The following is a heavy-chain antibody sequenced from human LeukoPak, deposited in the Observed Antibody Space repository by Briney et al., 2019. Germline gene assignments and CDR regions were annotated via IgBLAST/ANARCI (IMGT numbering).Heavy chain of an antibody. V-gene: IGHV1-24*01. CDR3: ATDPPYCGGDCYNFDY. CDR1: GYTLTELS. CDR2: FDPEDGET. D-gene: IGHD2-21*02. J-gene: IGHJ4*02. Sequence: GASVKVSCKVSGYTLTELSMHWVRQAPGKGLEWMGGFDPEDGETIYAQKFQGRVTMTEDTSTDTAYMELSSLRSEDTAVYYCATDPPYCGGDCYNFDYWGQGTLVTVSS.